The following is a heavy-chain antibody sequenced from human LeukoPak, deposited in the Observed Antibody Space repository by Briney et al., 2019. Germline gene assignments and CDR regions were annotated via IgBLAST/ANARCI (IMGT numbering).Heavy chain of an antibody. CDR3: ARDQDVAAAGTWGSLDY. CDR1: GFTFSSYS. D-gene: IGHD6-13*01. CDR2: ISSNSSYI. J-gene: IGHJ4*02. Sequence: GGSLRLSCAASGFTFSSYSMTWVRQAPGKGLEWVSSISSNSSYISYADSVRGRFTISRDNAKNSLYLQMNSLRAEDTAVYYCARDQDVAAAGTWGSLDYWGQGTLVTVSS. V-gene: IGHV3-21*01.